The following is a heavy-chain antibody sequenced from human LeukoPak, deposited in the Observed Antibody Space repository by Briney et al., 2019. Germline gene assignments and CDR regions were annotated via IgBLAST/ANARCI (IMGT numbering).Heavy chain of an antibody. V-gene: IGHV3-30*04. J-gene: IGHJ5*02. D-gene: IGHD2-2*02. CDR2: ISYDGSNK. CDR3: ARRSVPAAIGSWFDP. Sequence: PGRSLRLSCAASGFTFSSYAMHWVRQAPGKGLEWVAGISYDGSNKYYADSVKGRFTISRDNSKNTLYLQMNSLRAEDTAVYYCARRSVPAAIGSWFDPWGQGTLVTVSS. CDR1: GFTFSSYA.